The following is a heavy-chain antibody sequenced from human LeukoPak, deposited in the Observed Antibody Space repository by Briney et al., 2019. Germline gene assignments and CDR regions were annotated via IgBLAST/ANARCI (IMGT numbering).Heavy chain of an antibody. V-gene: IGHV1-69*13. CDR2: IIPIFGTA. Sequence: ASVKVSCKASGGTFSSYAISWVRQAPGQGLEWMGGIIPIFGTANYAQKFQGRVTITADESTSTAYMELSSQRSEDTAVYYCARGYSYGTPFDYWGQGTLVTVSS. J-gene: IGHJ4*02. CDR1: GGTFSSYA. CDR3: ARGYSYGTPFDY. D-gene: IGHD5-18*01.